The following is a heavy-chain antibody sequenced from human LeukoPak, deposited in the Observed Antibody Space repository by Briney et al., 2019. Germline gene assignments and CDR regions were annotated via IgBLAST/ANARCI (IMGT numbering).Heavy chain of an antibody. CDR3: ARGDDYGDYGPDY. CDR2: IYSGGST. CDR1: GFTVSSNY. D-gene: IGHD4-17*01. J-gene: IGHJ4*02. V-gene: IGHV3-53*01. Sequence: GGSLRLSCAASGFTVSSNYMSWVRQAPGKGLEWVSVIYSGGSTYYADSVKGRFTISRDNAKNSLYLQMNSLRAEDTAVYYCARGDDYGDYGPDYWGQGTLVTVSS.